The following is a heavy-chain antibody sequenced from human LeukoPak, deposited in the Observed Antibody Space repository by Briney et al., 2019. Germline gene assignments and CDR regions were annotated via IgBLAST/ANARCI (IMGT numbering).Heavy chain of an antibody. CDR2: INPYSGAI. CDR3: ARDPKSQLLLDY. Sequence: ASVKVSCKSSGFTFTDEFIHWVRQAPGQGLEWMGWINPYSGAINYAQKFQGRVTLTRDTSISTAYMELSRLTSGDTAVYYCARDPKSQLLLDYWGQGTLVTVSS. CDR1: GFTFTDEF. J-gene: IGHJ4*02. V-gene: IGHV1-2*02. D-gene: IGHD2-2*01.